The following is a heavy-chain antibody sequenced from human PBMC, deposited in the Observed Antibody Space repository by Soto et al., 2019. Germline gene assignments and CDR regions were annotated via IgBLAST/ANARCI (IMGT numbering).Heavy chain of an antibody. CDR3: ARDKAAGTIWYDP. CDR1: GFTFSSYS. J-gene: IGHJ5*02. Sequence: EVQLVESGGGLVKPGGSLRLSCAASGFTFSSYSMNWVRQAPGKGLEWVSSISSSSSYIYYADSVKGRFTISRDNAKNSLYVQMNSLRAEDTAVYYCARDKAAGTIWYDPWGQGTLVTVSS. V-gene: IGHV3-21*01. D-gene: IGHD6-13*01. CDR2: ISSSSSYI.